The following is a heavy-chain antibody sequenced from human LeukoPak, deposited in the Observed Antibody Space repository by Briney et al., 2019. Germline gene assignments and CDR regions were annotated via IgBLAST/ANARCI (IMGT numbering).Heavy chain of an antibody. CDR1: GGSISTSNYF. J-gene: IGHJ4*02. CDR3: VSSLGHLVPAPYYFDY. Sequence: PSETLSLTCSVSGGSISTSNYFWGWIRQPPGKGLEWIGSILYSGNTYYNPSLKSRVTISVDTSKNQFSLKLSSVTAADTAVYYCVSSLGHLVPAPYYFDYWGQGTLVTVSS. V-gene: IGHV4-39*01. CDR2: ILYSGNT. D-gene: IGHD6-6*01.